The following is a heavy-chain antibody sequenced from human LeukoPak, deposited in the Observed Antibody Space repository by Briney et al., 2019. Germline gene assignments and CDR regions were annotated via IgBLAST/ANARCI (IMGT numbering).Heavy chain of an antibody. CDR2: IIPIFGTA. Sequence: SVKVSCKASGGTFSSYAISWVRQAPGQGLEWMGGIIPIFGTANYAQKFQGRVTITTDESTSTAYMELGSLRSEDTAVYYCARTNDYGDYALLFWGQGTLVTVSS. CDR1: GGTFSSYA. V-gene: IGHV1-69*05. J-gene: IGHJ4*02. D-gene: IGHD4-17*01. CDR3: ARTNDYGDYALLF.